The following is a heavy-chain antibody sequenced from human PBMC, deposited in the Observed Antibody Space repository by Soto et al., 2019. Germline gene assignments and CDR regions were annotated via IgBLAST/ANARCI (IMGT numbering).Heavy chain of an antibody. CDR3: ARGGYYDSSGSRNYHYYGMNV. CDR1: GYTFTSYG. J-gene: IGHJ6*02. Sequence: QVQLVQSGAEVKKPGASVKVSCKASGYTFTSYGINWVRQAPGQGLEWLGWISPYDGYTNYAQILQGRVYMTTDTSTNTAYMERRSLRSDDTDIYYCARGGYYDSSGSRNYHYYGMNVWGQGTTVTVAS. D-gene: IGHD3-22*01. V-gene: IGHV1-18*01. CDR2: ISPYDGYT.